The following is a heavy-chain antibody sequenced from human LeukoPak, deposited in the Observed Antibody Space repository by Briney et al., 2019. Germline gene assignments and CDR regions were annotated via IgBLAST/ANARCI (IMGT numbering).Heavy chain of an antibody. D-gene: IGHD5-18*01. J-gene: IGHJ4*02. V-gene: IGHV4-34*01. Sequence: PSETLSLTCAVYGGSFSGYYWSWIRQPPGKGLEWIGEINHGGSTNYNPSLKSRVTISVDTSKNQFSLKLSSVTAADTAVYYCARGRADSYVDYWGQGTLVTVSS. CDR2: INHGGST. CDR1: GGSFSGYY. CDR3: ARGRADSYVDY.